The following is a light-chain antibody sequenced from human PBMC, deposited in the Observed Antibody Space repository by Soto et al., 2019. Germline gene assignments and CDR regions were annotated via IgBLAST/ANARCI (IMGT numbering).Light chain of an antibody. CDR3: QKYSGAQWT. CDR2: AAS. J-gene: IGKJ1*01. Sequence: DIPMTQSPSSLSATVGDRVTITCRASQGIKNYLVWYQQKPGKAPKVLIYAASTLQSGVPSRFSGSGFGTDFTLTISSLQPEDVGTYYCQKYSGAQWTFGQGTKVEIK. CDR1: QGIKNY. V-gene: IGKV1-27*01.